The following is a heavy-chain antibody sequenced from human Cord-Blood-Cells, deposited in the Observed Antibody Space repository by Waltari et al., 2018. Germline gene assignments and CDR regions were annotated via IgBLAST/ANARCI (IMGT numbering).Heavy chain of an antibody. CDR3: ARTLYCSGGSFYYYYGMDV. CDR1: GGTFSSYA. V-gene: IGHV1-69*01. J-gene: IGHJ6*02. D-gene: IGHD2-15*01. CDR2: IIPLFRTT. Sequence: QVQLVQSGAEVKKPGSSVKVSCKASGGTFSSYAISWVRQAPGQGLEWRGGIIPLFRTTNSAQKFQGRVTITADESTSTAYMELSSLRSEDTAVYYCARTLYCSGGSFYYYYGMDVWGQGTTVTVSS.